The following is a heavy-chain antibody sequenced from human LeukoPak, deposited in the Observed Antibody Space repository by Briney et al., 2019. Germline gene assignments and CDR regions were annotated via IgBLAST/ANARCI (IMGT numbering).Heavy chain of an antibody. CDR1: GFTFTTYA. Sequence: HPGGSLRLSCAASGFTFTTYAMNWVRQAPGKGLEWVSAISGSGGSTYYADSVKGRFTISRDNSKNTLYLQMNSLRAEDTAVYYCAKAAGIMITFGGPEGYFDYWGQGTLVTVSS. CDR2: ISGSGGST. D-gene: IGHD3-16*01. CDR3: AKAAGIMITFGGPEGYFDY. J-gene: IGHJ4*02. V-gene: IGHV3-23*01.